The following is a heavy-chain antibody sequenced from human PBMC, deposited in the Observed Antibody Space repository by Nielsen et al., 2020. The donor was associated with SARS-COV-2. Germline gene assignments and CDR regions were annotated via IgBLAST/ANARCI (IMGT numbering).Heavy chain of an antibody. Sequence: GGCLRLSCAASGFTFSSFAMSWVRQPPGKGLEWVSTISGSGGSTYYAASVKGRFAISRDNSKHTLYLQMNSLRAEDTAVYYCAKAQWPTQEVYYFDYWGQGTLVTVSS. D-gene: IGHD6-19*01. CDR1: GFTFSSFA. V-gene: IGHV3-23*01. CDR2: ISGSGGST. J-gene: IGHJ4*02. CDR3: AKAQWPTQEVYYFDY.